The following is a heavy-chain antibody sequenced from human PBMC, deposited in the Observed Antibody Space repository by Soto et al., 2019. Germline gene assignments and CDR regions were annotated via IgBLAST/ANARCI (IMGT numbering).Heavy chain of an antibody. CDR2: INSDGSST. CDR3: ARVETCSSTSCYSVFDY. Sequence: EVQLVESGGGLVQPGGSLRLSCAASGFTFSSYWMHWVRQAPGKGLVWVSRINSDGSSTTYADSVKGRFTISRDNAKNTLNLQMNSLRVEDTAVYYCARVETCSSTSCYSVFDYWGQGTLVTVSS. CDR1: GFTFSSYW. V-gene: IGHV3-74*03. J-gene: IGHJ4*02. D-gene: IGHD2-2*01.